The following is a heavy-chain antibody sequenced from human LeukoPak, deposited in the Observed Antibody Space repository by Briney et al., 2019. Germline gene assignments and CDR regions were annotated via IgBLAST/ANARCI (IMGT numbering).Heavy chain of an antibody. J-gene: IGHJ3*02. CDR3: ATGPVTTGIAFDI. V-gene: IGHV3-53*01. CDR1: GFTVSSNY. Sequence: GGSLRLSCAASGFTVSSNYMSWVRQAPGKGLEWVSVIYSGGSTYYADSVKGRFTISRDNSKNTLYLQMNSLRAEDTAVYYCATGPVTTGIAFDIRGQGTMVTVSS. CDR2: IYSGGST. D-gene: IGHD4-17*01.